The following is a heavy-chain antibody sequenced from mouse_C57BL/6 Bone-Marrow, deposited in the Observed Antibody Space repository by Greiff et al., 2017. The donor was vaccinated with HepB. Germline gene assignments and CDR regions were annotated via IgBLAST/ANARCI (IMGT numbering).Heavy chain of an antibody. Sequence: EVKLVESGGDLVKPGGSLKLSCAASGFTFSSYGMSWVRQTPDKRLEWVATISSGGSYTYYPDSVKGRFTISRDNAKSTLYLQMSSLKSEDTAMYYCARLDYYTMDYWGQGTSVTVSS. V-gene: IGHV5-6*01. CDR2: ISSGGSYT. CDR1: GFTFSSYG. CDR3: ARLDYYTMDY. J-gene: IGHJ4*01.